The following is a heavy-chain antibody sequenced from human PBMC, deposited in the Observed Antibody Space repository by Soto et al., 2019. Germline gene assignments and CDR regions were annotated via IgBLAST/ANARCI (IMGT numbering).Heavy chain of an antibody. CDR1: GGSISSSSYY. V-gene: IGHV4-39*01. J-gene: IGHJ2*01. CDR2: IYYSGST. CDR3: APTGSGYYSDYWYFDL. D-gene: IGHD3-22*01. Sequence: QLQLQESGPGLVKPSETLSLTCTVSGGSISSSSYYWGWIRQPPGKGLEWIGSIYYSGSTYYNPSLKNRVTLTVDTSKTQFSLRLSSVTAADTAVYSCAPTGSGYYSDYWYFDLWGRGTLVTVSS.